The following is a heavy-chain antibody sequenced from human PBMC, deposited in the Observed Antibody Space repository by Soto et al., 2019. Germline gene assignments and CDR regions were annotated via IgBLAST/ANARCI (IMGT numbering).Heavy chain of an antibody. CDR2: TRNKGNSYTT. J-gene: IGHJ4*02. CDR1: GFTFSDNH. D-gene: IGHD3-10*01. V-gene: IGHV3-72*01. CDR3: AFGGAARAY. Sequence: EVQLVESGGALVQPGGSLRLSCAASGFTFSDNHMDWVRQAPGKGLEWVGRTRNKGNSYTTEYAAAVNGRFTISRDESNNSLYLQMNRLTAGDTAVYYCAFGGAARAYWGQGTLVTVSS.